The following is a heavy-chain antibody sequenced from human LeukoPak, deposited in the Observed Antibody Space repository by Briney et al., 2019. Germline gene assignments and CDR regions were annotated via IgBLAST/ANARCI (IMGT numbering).Heavy chain of an antibody. CDR3: AKGYDSSGYYSDFDY. V-gene: IGHV3-23*01. D-gene: IGHD3-22*01. CDR1: GFTFSSYA. J-gene: IGHJ4*02. Sequence: GGSLRLSCAASGFTFSSYAMSWVRQAPGKGLEWVSAISGSGGSTYYADSVKGRFTISRDNSKNTLYLQMNSLRAEDTAVYYCAKGYDSSGYYSDFDYWGQGTLVTVSS. CDR2: ISGSGGST.